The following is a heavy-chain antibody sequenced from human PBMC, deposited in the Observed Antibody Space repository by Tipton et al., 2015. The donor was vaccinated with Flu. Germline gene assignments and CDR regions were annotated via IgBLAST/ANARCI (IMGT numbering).Heavy chain of an antibody. D-gene: IGHD6-19*01. V-gene: IGHV4-59*08. CDR1: GGSFSGYY. J-gene: IGHJ4*02. CDR3: ARRGSSGWYNYFDY. CDR2: INYSGST. Sequence: LRLSCAVYGGSFSGYYWSWIRQPPGKGLEWIGYINYSGSTNYNPSLKSRVTISVDTSKNQFSLKLSSVTAADTAVYYCARRGSSGWYNYFDYWGQGTLVTVSS.